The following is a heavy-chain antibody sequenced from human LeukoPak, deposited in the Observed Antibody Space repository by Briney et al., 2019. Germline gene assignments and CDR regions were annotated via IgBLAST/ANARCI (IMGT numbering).Heavy chain of an antibody. V-gene: IGHV4-59*01. D-gene: IGHD5-24*01. CDR2: IHQNGNT. Sequence: SETLSLTCSVSGVSISSSYWSWIRQPPGKRLEWIGFIHQNGNTNYNPSLKSRVTMSVDTSKNQFSLQMRSVTAADTAVYYCASDGDGNFDYWGQGTLVTVSS. J-gene: IGHJ4*02. CDR3: ASDGDGNFDY. CDR1: GVSISSSY.